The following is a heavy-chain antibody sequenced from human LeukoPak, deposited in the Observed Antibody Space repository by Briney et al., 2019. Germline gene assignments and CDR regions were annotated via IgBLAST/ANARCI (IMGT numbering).Heavy chain of an antibody. CDR3: ARHGRYYYGSGSYCHPFDY. V-gene: IGHV4-34*01. J-gene: IGHJ4*02. Sequence: SETLSLTCGVSGGSFSDYYWSWIRQPPGKGLEWIGEINHSGSTNYNPSLKSRVTISVDTSKNQFSPRLSSVTAADTAVYYCARHGRYYYGSGSYCHPFDYWGQGTLVTVSS. CDR1: GGSFSDYY. D-gene: IGHD3-10*01. CDR2: INHSGST.